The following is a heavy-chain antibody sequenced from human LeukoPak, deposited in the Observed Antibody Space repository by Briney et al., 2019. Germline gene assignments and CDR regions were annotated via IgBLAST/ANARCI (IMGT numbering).Heavy chain of an antibody. D-gene: IGHD5-18*01. J-gene: IGHJ4*02. Sequence: TLSLTCAXXXGSFSGYYWSWIRQPPGKGLEWIGEINHSGSTNYNPSLKSRVTISVDTSKNQFSLKLSSVTAADTAVYYCARAAWIQLWKAARLFDYWGQGTLVTVSS. V-gene: IGHV4-34*01. CDR3: ARAAWIQLWKAARLFDY. CDR2: INHSGST. CDR1: XGSFSGYY.